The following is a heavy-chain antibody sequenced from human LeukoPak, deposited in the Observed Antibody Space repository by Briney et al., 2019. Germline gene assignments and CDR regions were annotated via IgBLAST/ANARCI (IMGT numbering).Heavy chain of an antibody. CDR1: GYSISTSYY. J-gene: IGHJ5*02. V-gene: IGHV4-38-2*02. Sequence: SETLSLTCTVSGYSISTSYYWGWIRQPQGKGLEWIGGINHSGSTNYNPSLKSRATISVDTSKNQFSLKLSSVTAADTAVYYCASGIAVAWSANWFDPWGQGTLVTVSS. CDR2: INHSGST. CDR3: ASGIAVAWSANWFDP. D-gene: IGHD6-19*01.